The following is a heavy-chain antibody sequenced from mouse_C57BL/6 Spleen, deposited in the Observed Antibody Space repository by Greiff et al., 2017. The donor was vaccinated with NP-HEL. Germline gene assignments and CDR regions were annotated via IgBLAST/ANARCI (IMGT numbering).Heavy chain of an antibody. V-gene: IGHV1-53*01. CDR3: ARSRSSGFYFDY. CDR2: INPSNGGT. Sequence: QVQLKQPGTELVKPGASVKLSCKASGYTFTSYWMHWVKQRPGQGLEWIGNINPSNGGTNYNEKFKSKATLTVDQSSSTAYMQLSSLTSEDSAVYYCARSRSSGFYFDYWGQGTTLTVSS. J-gene: IGHJ2*01. D-gene: IGHD3-2*02. CDR1: GYTFTSYW.